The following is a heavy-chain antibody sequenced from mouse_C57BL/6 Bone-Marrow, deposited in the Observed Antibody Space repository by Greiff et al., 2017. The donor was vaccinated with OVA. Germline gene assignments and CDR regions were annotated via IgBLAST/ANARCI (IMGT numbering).Heavy chain of an antibody. CDR3: ARGRFYYGNYPMDY. Sequence: EVMLVESGGGLVKPGGSLKLSCAASGFTFSDYGMHWVRQAPEKGLEWVAYISSGSSTIYYADTVKGRFTISRDNAKNTLFLQMTSLRSEDTAMYYCARGRFYYGNYPMDYWGQGTSVTVSS. V-gene: IGHV5-17*01. D-gene: IGHD2-1*01. CDR2: ISSGSSTI. CDR1: GFTFSDYG. J-gene: IGHJ4*01.